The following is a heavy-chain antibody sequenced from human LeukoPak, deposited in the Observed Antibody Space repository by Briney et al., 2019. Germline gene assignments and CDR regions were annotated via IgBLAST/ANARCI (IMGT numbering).Heavy chain of an antibody. D-gene: IGHD3-10*01. Sequence: SVKVSCKASRGTFSSYAISWVRQAPGQGLEWMGGIIPIFGTANYAQKFQGRVTITADESTSTAYMELSSLRSEDTAVYYCARGQITMVRGVIITGTDAFDIWGQGTMVTVSS. CDR3: ARGQITMVRGVIITGTDAFDI. J-gene: IGHJ3*02. CDR2: IIPIFGTA. V-gene: IGHV1-69*13. CDR1: RGTFSSYA.